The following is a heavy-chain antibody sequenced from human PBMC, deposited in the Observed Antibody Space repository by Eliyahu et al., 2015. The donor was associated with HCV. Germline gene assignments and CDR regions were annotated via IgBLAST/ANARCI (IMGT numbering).Heavy chain of an antibody. V-gene: IGHV4-31*03. D-gene: IGHD1-1*01. CDR1: GGSISSGDYY. J-gene: IGHJ5*02. CDR3: AREVLERIGPSQGTTTIQFDP. CDR2: IYYSGST. Sequence: QVQLQESGPGLVKPSQTLSLTCTVSGGSISSGDYYWSWIRQHPGKGLEWIGYIYYSGSTYYNPSLKSRVTISIDTSKNQFSLKLSSVTAADTAVYYCAREVLERIGPSQGTTTIQFDPWDQGTLVTVSS.